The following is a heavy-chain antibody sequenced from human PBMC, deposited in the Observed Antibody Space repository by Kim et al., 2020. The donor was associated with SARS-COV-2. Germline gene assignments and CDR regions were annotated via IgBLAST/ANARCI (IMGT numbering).Heavy chain of an antibody. CDR2: TA. V-gene: IGHV1-69*06. D-gene: IGHD6-13*01. CDR3: ARDMEQQLVS. Sequence: TANYAQKFQGRVTITADKSTSTAYMELSSLRSEDTAVYYCARDMEQQLVSWGQGTLVTVSS. J-gene: IGHJ4*02.